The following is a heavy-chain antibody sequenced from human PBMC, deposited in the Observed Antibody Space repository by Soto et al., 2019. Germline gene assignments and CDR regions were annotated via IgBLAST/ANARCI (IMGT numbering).Heavy chain of an antibody. CDR3: TTDPVAEGILGYYYGMDV. CDR1: GFTFSNAW. CDR2: IKSKTDGGTT. D-gene: IGHD6-19*01. Sequence: GGSLRLSCAAPGFTFSNAWMNWVRQAPGKGLEWVGRIKSKTDGGTTDYAAPVKGRFTISRDDSKNTLYLQMNSLKTEDTAVYYCTTDPVAEGILGYYYGMDVWGQGTTVTVSS. V-gene: IGHV3-15*07. J-gene: IGHJ6*02.